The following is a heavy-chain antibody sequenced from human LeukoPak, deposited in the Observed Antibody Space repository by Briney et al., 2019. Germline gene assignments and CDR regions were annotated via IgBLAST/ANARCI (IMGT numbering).Heavy chain of an antibody. CDR2: ISSSSSFI. CDR1: EFTFSRYS. Sequence: NSGGSLRLSCAASEFTFSRYSMNWVRQAPGKGLEWVSSISSSSSFIYYADSVKGRFTISRDNAKNSLYLQMNSLRAEDTAVYYCARDPPLGSCSTISCPHLDYWGQGTLVTVSS. V-gene: IGHV3-21*01. D-gene: IGHD2-2*01. CDR3: ARDPPLGSCSTISCPHLDY. J-gene: IGHJ4*02.